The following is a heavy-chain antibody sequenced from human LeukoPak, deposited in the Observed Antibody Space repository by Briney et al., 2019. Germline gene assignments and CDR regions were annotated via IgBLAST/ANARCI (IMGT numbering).Heavy chain of an antibody. CDR1: GFTFTYAW. J-gene: IGHJ2*01. V-gene: IGHV3-15*01. D-gene: IGHD3-10*01. CDR2: IKSKADGGTT. Sequence: GGSLRLSCAASGFTFTYAWMNWVRQTPGKGLEWIGRIKSKADGGTTDYEAHVKGRFTISRDDSKNTLYLQMNSLKTEDTAVYYCTTTNVLLWFGEGNNWYFDLWGRGTLVTVSS. CDR3: TTTNVLLWFGEGNNWYFDL.